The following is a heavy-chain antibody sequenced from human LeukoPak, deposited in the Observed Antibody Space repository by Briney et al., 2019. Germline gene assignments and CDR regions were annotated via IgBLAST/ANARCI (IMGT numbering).Heavy chain of an antibody. V-gene: IGHV1-8*01. Sequence: ASVKVSCKASGYTFTSYDINWVRQATGQGLEWMGWMNPNSGNTGYAQKFQGRVAMTRNTSISTAYMELSSLRSEDTAVYYCATPQLGGEGYWFDPWGQGTLVTVSS. CDR1: GYTFTSYD. CDR2: MNPNSGNT. CDR3: ATPQLGGEGYWFDP. J-gene: IGHJ5*02. D-gene: IGHD2-2*01.